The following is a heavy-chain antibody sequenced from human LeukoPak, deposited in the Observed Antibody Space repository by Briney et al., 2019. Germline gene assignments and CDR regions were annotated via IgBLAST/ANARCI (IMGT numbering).Heavy chain of an antibody. J-gene: IGHJ4*02. CDR1: GGSISSYY. V-gene: IGHV4-59*01. CDR3: ARVPYYYDSSGYFDY. D-gene: IGHD3-22*01. CDR2: IYYSGST. Sequence: PSETLSLTCTVSGGSISSYYWSWIRQPPGKGLEWTGYIYYSGSTNYNPSLKSRVTISVDTSKNQFSLKLSSVTAADTAVYYCARVPYYYDSSGYFDYWGQGTLVTVSS.